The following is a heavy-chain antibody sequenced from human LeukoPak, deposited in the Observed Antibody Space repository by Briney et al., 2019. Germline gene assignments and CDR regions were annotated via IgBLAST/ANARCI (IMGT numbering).Heavy chain of an antibody. D-gene: IGHD3-22*01. V-gene: IGHV3-30*02. CDR2: IRYDGGNK. CDR3: AKLFDSSGFDY. CDR1: GFTFSSYG. Sequence: GGSLRLSCAASGFTFSSYGMHWVRQAPGKGLEWVAFIRYDGGNKYYADSVKGRFTISRDNSKNTLYLQMNSLRAEDTAVYYCAKLFDSSGFDYWGQGALVTVSS. J-gene: IGHJ4*02.